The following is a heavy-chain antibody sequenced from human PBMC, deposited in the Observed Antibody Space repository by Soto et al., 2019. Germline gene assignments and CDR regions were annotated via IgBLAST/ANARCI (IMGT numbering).Heavy chain of an antibody. CDR1: GGSVSSGSYY. CDR2: ISYSGNT. D-gene: IGHD1-1*01. J-gene: IGHJ4*02. V-gene: IGHV4-61*01. CDR3: ARYTTGGTGFDN. Sequence: SETLSLTCTVSGGSVSSGSYYWSWIRQPPGKGLEWTGFISYSGNTNYNSSLKSRVTISKDTSENQFSLKVSSVTAADTAVYYCARYTTGGTGFDNWGQGTLVTVSS.